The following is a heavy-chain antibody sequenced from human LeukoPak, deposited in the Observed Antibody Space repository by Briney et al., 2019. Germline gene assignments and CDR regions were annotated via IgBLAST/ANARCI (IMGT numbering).Heavy chain of an antibody. CDR3: ARYSSGWYYFDY. Sequence: NPSETLSLTCTVSGGSISNYYWNWIRQPPGKGLEWIGYMYYSGSTNYNPSLKSRVTISVDTSKNQFSLKLSSVTAADTAVYYCARYSSGWYYFDYWGQGTLVTASS. CDR2: MYYSGST. CDR1: GGSISNYY. V-gene: IGHV4-59*01. J-gene: IGHJ4*02. D-gene: IGHD6-19*01.